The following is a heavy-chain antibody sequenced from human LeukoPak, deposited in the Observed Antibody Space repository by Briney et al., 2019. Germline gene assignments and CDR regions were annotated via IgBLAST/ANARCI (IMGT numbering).Heavy chain of an antibody. J-gene: IGHJ5*02. CDR1: GFSLSGYW. CDR3: ARDSYQDYYGRFDP. Sequence: GGSLRLSCVASGFSLSGYWMYWVRQAPGKGLMYISRNNGDGSTTNYADVVKGRFTMSRDNVKNTLYLQMNSLRVEDTAMYYCARDSYQDYYGRFDPWGQGTLVIVSS. V-gene: IGHV3-74*01. D-gene: IGHD3-10*01. CDR2: NNGDGSTT.